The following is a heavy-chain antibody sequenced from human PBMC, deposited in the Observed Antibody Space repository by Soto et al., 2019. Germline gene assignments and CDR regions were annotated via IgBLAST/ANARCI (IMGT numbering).Heavy chain of an antibody. Sequence: ASVKVSCKASGYTFTSYYMQWVRQAPGQGLEWMGIINPSGGSTSYAQKFQGRVTMTRDTSTSTVYMELSSLRSEDTAVYYCAPTSGHHAFDIWGQGTMVTVSS. CDR2: INPSGGST. J-gene: IGHJ3*02. CDR3: APTSGHHAFDI. V-gene: IGHV1-46*01. CDR1: GYTFTSYY.